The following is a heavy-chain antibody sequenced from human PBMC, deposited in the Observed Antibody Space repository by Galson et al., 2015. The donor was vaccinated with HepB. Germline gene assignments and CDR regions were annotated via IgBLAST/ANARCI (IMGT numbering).Heavy chain of an antibody. J-gene: IGHJ5*02. V-gene: IGHV6-1*01. CDR1: GDRVSTNRAA. CDR2: PYYRSKWYN. D-gene: IGHD5-18*01. CDR3: ARARGYSYVDWFDP. Sequence: CAISGDRVSTNRAAWNWIRQSPSRGLEWLGRPYYRSKWYNDYAVSVKSRIVINADTSKNKFSLQLSSVTPEDTSIYYCARARGYSYVDWFDPWGQGTLVTVS.